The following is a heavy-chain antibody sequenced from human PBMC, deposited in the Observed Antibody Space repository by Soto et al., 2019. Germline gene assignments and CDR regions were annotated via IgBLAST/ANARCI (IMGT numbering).Heavy chain of an antibody. V-gene: IGHV3-30*04. D-gene: IGHD6-6*01. CDR3: ARENSRIAPRLFQH. CDR1: GFSFSDHA. J-gene: IGHJ1*01. CDR2: ISPDGTNE. Sequence: SLRLSCVASGFSFSDHAMHWVRQAPGRGLVWVALISPDGTNEYYTDSAKGRFSVSRDNSMNTVYLHLNSLRPDDTAMYYCARENSRIAPRLFQHWGHGTLVTVSS.